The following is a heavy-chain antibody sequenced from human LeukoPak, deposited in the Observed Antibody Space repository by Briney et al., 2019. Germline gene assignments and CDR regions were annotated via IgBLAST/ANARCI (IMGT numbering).Heavy chain of an antibody. CDR1: GFTFSSYS. V-gene: IGHV3-33*06. CDR2: IWYDGSNK. D-gene: IGHD6-25*01. Sequence: PGGSLRLSCAASGFTFSSYSMNWVRQAPGKGLEWVAVIWYDGSNKYYADSVKGRFTISRDNSKNTLYLQMNSLRAEDTAVYYCAKSGSVLLDYWGQGTLVTVSS. J-gene: IGHJ4*02. CDR3: AKSGSVLLDY.